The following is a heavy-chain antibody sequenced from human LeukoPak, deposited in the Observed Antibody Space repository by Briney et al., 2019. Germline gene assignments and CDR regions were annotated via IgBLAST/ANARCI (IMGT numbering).Heavy chain of an antibody. CDR2: ISAYNGNR. J-gene: IGHJ4*01. D-gene: IGHD3-16*01. Sequence: GASVKVSCKAPGYTFTSYGIRWVRQAPGQGLEWRVWISAYNGNRNYAQKLQGRVTMTADTFTSTAYMELRSLTSDDTAVYYCARDRRQGLRLGDPRFDYWGQGTLVSVSS. CDR3: ARDRRQGLRLGDPRFDY. CDR1: GYTFTSYG. V-gene: IGHV1-18*01.